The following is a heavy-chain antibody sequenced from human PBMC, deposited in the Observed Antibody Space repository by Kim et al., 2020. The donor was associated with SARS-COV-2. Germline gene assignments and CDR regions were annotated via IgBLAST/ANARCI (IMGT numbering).Heavy chain of an antibody. CDR2: IIPIFGTA. CDR1: GGTFSSYA. J-gene: IGHJ1*01. Sequence: SVKVSCKASGGTFSSYAISWVRQAPGQGLEWMGGIIPIFGTANYAQKFQGRVTITADESTSTAYMELSSLRSEDTAVYYCARVGRGQLVTQYFQHWGQGTLVTVSS. V-gene: IGHV1-69*13. CDR3: ARVGRGQLVTQYFQH. D-gene: IGHD6-13*01.